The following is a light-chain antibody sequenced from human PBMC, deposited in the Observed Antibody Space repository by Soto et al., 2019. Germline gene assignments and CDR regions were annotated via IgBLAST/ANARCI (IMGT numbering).Light chain of an antibody. V-gene: IGKV3-20*01. CDR3: QQYGRSPFT. CDR2: GAS. J-gene: IGKJ3*01. Sequence: EIVMTQSPGTLSFSPGETSTLSCSASQSVSSNYVAWFHQKPGQAPRLLIYGASSRATGVPDRFSASGSGTDFTLTISRLEPEDFAVYYCQQYGRSPFTFGPGTKVDIK. CDR1: QSVSSNY.